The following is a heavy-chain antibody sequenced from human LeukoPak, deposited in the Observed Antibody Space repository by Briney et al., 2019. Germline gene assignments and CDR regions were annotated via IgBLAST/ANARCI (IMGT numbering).Heavy chain of an antibody. Sequence: SETLSLTCTVSGGSFSSGSYYWSWIRQPPGTGLEWIGYIYYSGSTNYNPSLKSRVTISVDTSKNQFSLKLSSVTAADTAVYYCARVHRKKWLQLNYFDYWGQGTLVTVSS. D-gene: IGHD5-24*01. CDR2: IYYSGST. J-gene: IGHJ4*02. CDR3: ARVHRKKWLQLNYFDY. CDR1: GGSFSSGSYY. V-gene: IGHV4-61*01.